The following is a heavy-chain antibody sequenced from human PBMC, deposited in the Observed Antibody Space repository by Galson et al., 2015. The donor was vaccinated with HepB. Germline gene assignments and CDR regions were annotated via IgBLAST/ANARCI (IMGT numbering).Heavy chain of an antibody. V-gene: IGHV4-34*01. CDR1: GGSFSAYY. J-gene: IGHJ4*02. D-gene: IGHD6-13*01. CDR2: INHSGGT. Sequence: ETLSLTCAVYGGSFSAYYWNWIRQPPGQGLEWIGEINHSGGTNSNPSLKSRVTISLDTSKNQISLRLSSLTAADTAVYYCARGSYTSTWALDYWGQGTLVTVSS. CDR3: ARGSYTSTWALDY.